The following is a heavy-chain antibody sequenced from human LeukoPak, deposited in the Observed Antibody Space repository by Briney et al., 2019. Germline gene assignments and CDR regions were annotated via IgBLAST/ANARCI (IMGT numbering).Heavy chain of an antibody. Sequence: SQTLSLTCTVSGGSISSGDYYWSWIRQPPGKGLEWIGYIYYSGSTYYNPSLKSRVTISVDTSKNQFSLKLSSVTAADTAVYYCARAEMATIRGLDYWGQGTLVTVSS. CDR2: IYYSGST. V-gene: IGHV4-30-4*01. D-gene: IGHD5-24*01. CDR3: ARAEMATIRGLDY. J-gene: IGHJ4*02. CDR1: GGSISSGDYY.